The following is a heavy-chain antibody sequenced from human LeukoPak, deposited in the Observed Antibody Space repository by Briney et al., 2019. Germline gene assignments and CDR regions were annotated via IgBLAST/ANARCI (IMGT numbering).Heavy chain of an antibody. J-gene: IGHJ4*02. V-gene: IGHV1-2*02. CDR3: AREEGVGCSSTSCYSGSIDY. CDR1: GYTFTSYY. Sequence: GASVKVSCKASGYTFTSYYMHWVRQAPGQGLEWMGWINPNSGGTNYAQKFQGRVTMTGDTSISTAYMELSRLRSDDTAVYYCAREEGVGCSSTSCYSGSIDYWGQGTLVTVSS. D-gene: IGHD2-2*01. CDR2: INPNSGGT.